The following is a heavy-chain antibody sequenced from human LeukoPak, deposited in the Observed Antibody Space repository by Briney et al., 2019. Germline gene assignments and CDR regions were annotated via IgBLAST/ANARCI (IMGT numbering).Heavy chain of an antibody. CDR3: AKFKGHYGDSEYYFDY. CDR2: ITGGSDYI. D-gene: IGHD3-10*01. V-gene: IGHV3-21*01. J-gene: IGHJ4*02. Sequence: GGSLRLSCAASGFTLSRYSVNWVRQAPGKGLEWVSCITGGSDYIFYADSVRGRFTISRDNAKNSLYLQMNSLRAEDTAVYYCAKFKGHYGDSEYYFDYWGQGTLVTVSS. CDR1: GFTLSRYS.